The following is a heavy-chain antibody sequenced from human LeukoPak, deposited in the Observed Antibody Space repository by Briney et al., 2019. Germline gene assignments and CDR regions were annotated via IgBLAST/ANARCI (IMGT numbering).Heavy chain of an antibody. V-gene: IGHV3-30-3*01. CDR1: GFTFTNYA. CDR3: ARGFVLGAAKNYFDY. Sequence: PGGSLRLSCAASGFTFTNYALHWVHQAPGKGLEWVAVISYDGTNKYYADSVKGRFTISRDNSKNTLSLQMNSLGAEDTALYYCARGFVLGAAKNYFDYWGQGALVTVSS. D-gene: IGHD2-21*02. CDR2: ISYDGTNK. J-gene: IGHJ4*02.